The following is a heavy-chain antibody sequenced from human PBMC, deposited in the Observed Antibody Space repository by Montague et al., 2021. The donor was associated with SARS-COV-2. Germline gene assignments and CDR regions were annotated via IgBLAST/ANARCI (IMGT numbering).Heavy chain of an antibody. V-gene: IGHV3-30*04. Sequence: SLRLSCAASGFTFSSYAMHWVRQAPGKGLEWVAVISYDGSNKYYADSVKGRFTISRDNSKNTLYLQMSSLRAEDTAVYYCARDPDSSSWYDDAFDIWGQGTMVTVSS. D-gene: IGHD6-13*01. CDR2: ISYDGSNK. CDR3: ARDPDSSSWYDDAFDI. CDR1: GFTFSSYA. J-gene: IGHJ3*02.